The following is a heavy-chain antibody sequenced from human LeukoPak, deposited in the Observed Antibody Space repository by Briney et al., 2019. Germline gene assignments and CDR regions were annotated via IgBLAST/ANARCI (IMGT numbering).Heavy chain of an antibody. V-gene: IGHV3-33*08. D-gene: IGHD3-3*01. CDR3: ARDVGQGGYDFWSGPHSYYYYGMDV. CDR1: GFTFSSYG. CDR2: IWHDGSNK. Sequence: QAGGSLRLSCAASGFTFSSYGMHWVRQAPGKGLEWVAVIWHDGSNKYYADSVKGRFTISRDNSKNTLYLQMNSLRAEDTVVYYCARDVGQGGYDFWSGPHSYYYYGMDVWGQGTTVTVSS. J-gene: IGHJ6*02.